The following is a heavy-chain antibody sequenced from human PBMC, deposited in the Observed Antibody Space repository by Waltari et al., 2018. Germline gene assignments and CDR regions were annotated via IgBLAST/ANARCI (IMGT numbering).Heavy chain of an antibody. CDR3: ARRSRVGTAVDV. CDR1: GFTFRIFA. V-gene: IGHV3-23*01. CDR2: ISTSGGST. D-gene: IGHD2-15*01. J-gene: IGHJ6*02. Sequence: EVQHLESGGGLVQPGGSLRLSCAASGFTFRIFAMTWVRQAPGKGVEGVSGISTSGGSTYYADSVKCRFTISRDNSKNTLYLQLNSLRAEDTAVYYCARRSRVGTAVDVWGQGTTVTVSS.